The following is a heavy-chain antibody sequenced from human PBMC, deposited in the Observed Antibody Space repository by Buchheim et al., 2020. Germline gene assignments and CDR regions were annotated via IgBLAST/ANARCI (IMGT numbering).Heavy chain of an antibody. Sequence: QVQLQQSGPGLVKPSQTLSLTCAISGDSVSRNSAAWNWIRQSPSRGLEWLGRTYYRSRWEHEYAVSVKSRITINDDPSKKQFSLQLNSVTPEDTAVYYCAGDGANYYYFDYWGQGTL. CDR1: GDSVSRNSAA. D-gene: IGHD5-24*01. V-gene: IGHV6-1*01. J-gene: IGHJ4*02. CDR2: TYYRSRWEH. CDR3: AGDGANYYYFDY.